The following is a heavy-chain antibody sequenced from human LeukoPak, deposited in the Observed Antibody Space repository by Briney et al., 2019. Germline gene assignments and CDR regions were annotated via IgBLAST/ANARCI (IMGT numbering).Heavy chain of an antibody. CDR2: INPTSGGT. J-gene: IGHJ4*02. Sequence: ASVKVSCKASGYTFTGYYMHWVRQAPGRGLEWMGRINPTSGGTNYAQKFQGRVTMTRDTSISTAYMELSRLRSDDTAVYYCARGRYDSSGYYHYTFDYWGQGTLVTVSS. V-gene: IGHV1-2*06. CDR1: GYTFTGYY. CDR3: ARGRYDSSGYYHYTFDY. D-gene: IGHD3-22*01.